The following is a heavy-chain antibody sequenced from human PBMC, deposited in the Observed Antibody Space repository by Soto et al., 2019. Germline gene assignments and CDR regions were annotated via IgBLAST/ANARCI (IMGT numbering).Heavy chain of an antibody. CDR1: GYTFTGYY. D-gene: IGHD2-2*02. J-gene: IGHJ4*02. Sequence: QVQLVQSGAEVKKPGASVRVSCKASGYTFTGYYIHWVRQAPGQGLEWMGWINPKTGGTSFAQKFQGFFTMTTDTSLDTAHMEVGSLKSVDTAVYYCARLAGYCGSANCYRGFFDSWGQGTLVTVSS. V-gene: IGHV1-2*04. CDR2: INPKTGGT. CDR3: ARLAGYCGSANCYRGFFDS.